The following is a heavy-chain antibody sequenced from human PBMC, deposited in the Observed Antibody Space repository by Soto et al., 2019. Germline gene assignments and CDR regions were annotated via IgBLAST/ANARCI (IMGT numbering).Heavy chain of an antibody. J-gene: IGHJ4*02. CDR2: IIPIFGTA. D-gene: IGHD3-22*01. Sequence: ASVKVSCKASGGTFSSYAISWVRQAPGQGLEWMGGIIPIFGTASYAQKFQGRVTITADESTSTAYMELSSLRSEDTAVYYCARHDSSGYFDYWGQGTLVTVSS. V-gene: IGHV1-69*13. CDR3: ARHDSSGYFDY. CDR1: GGTFSSYA.